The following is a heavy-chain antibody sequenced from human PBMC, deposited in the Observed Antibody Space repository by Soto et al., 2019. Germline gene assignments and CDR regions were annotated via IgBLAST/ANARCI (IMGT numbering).Heavy chain of an antibody. D-gene: IGHD3-22*01. CDR1: GGTFNRNT. V-gene: IGHV1-69*01. Sequence: QVQLVQSGAEVKKPGSSVKVSCKASGGTFNRNTISWVRQAPGQGLEWMGGIIPIFGTANYAQKFQGRVTITADESTSTAYMELSRLRSEDTAVHYCARQFDYDSSGYYYAYWGQGTLVTVSS. CDR2: IIPIFGTA. J-gene: IGHJ4*02. CDR3: ARQFDYDSSGYYYAY.